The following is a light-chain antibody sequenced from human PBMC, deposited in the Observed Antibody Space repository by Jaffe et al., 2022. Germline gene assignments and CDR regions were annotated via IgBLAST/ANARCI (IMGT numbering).Light chain of an antibody. Sequence: DIQLTQSPSFLSASVGDTVTITCRASRDITKYLTWYQQKPGKAPALLIYSATKLQHGVPSRFSGSGSGTHFTLTISSLQPEDFATYYCQQIDDYPLTFGGGTKVEV. CDR2: SAT. V-gene: IGKV1-9*01. CDR1: RDITKY. CDR3: QQIDDYPLT. J-gene: IGKJ4*01.